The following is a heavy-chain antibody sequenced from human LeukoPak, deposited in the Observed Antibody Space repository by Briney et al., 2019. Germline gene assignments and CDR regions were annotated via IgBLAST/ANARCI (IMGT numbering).Heavy chain of an antibody. J-gene: IGHJ6*03. CDR1: GGSISSYY. D-gene: IGHD6-19*01. CDR2: IYYSGST. Sequence: SETLSLTCTVSGGSISSYYWSWIRQPPGKGLEWIGYIYYSGSTNYNPSLKSRVTISVDTSKNQFSLKLSSVTAADTAVYYCARDTPPTSGWYVYYYYYMDVWGKGTTVTVSS. V-gene: IGHV4-59*12. CDR3: ARDTPPTSGWYVYYYYYMDV.